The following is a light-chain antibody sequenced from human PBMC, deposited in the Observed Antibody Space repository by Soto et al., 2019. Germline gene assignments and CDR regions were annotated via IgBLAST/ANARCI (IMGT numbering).Light chain of an antibody. CDR2: AAS. CDR1: QGISSY. Sequence: AIRMTQSPSSLSASTGDRVTITCRASQGISSYLAWYQQKPGKAPKLLIYAASTLQSGVPSRFSGSGSGTDFTLTISSLQPDDFATYYCQQHYSYPITFGQGTRLEIK. CDR3: QQHYSYPIT. J-gene: IGKJ5*01. V-gene: IGKV1-8*01.